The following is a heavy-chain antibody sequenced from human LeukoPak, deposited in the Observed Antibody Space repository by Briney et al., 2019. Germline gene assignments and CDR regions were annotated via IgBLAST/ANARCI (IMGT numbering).Heavy chain of an antibody. Sequence: GGSLRLSCAASGFTFSNYNMNWVRQAPGKTMEWVSSITSSGTYIFYADSVRGRFTISRDNAKISLYLQMDSLGPEDTAVYYCARDPYSGNYGNDYYYYMDVWGKGTTVTISS. J-gene: IGHJ6*03. CDR3: ARDPYSGNYGNDYYYYMDV. V-gene: IGHV3-21*01. CDR1: GFTFSNYN. D-gene: IGHD1-26*01. CDR2: ITSSGTYI.